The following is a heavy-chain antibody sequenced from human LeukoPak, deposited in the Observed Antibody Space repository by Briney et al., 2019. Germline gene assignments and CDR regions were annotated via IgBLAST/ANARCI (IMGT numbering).Heavy chain of an antibody. V-gene: IGHV3-43*02. CDR3: AKVSRSGSWYDFFDY. CDR2: ISGDGGNT. Sequence: PGGSLRLSCAASGFTFDDYATHWVRQAPGKGLEWVSLISGDGGNTYYADSVKGRFTISRDNSKNSLYLQMNSLRTEDTAFYYCAKVSRSGSWYDFFDYWGQGTLVTVSS. D-gene: IGHD6-13*01. CDR1: GFTFDDYA. J-gene: IGHJ4*02.